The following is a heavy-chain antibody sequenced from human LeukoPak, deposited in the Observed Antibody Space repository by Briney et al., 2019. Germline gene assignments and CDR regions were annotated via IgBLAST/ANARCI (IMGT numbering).Heavy chain of an antibody. CDR1: AFTFSDYS. CDR2: IDTSSSTM. V-gene: IGHV3-48*02. D-gene: IGHD7-27*01. Sequence: SGGSLRLSCAASAFTFSDYSMNWVRQAPGKGLEWISYIDTSSSTMYYADSVMGRFTISRDNAKESLYLQINSLRDEDTAVYYCAREDDSWGPNNLDLWGQGTMVTVSS. J-gene: IGHJ3*01. CDR3: AREDDSWGPNNLDL.